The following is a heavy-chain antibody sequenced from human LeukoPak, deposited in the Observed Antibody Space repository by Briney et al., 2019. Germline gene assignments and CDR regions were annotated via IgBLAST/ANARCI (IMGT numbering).Heavy chain of an antibody. Sequence: SETLSLTCAVYGGSFSSYYWGWIRQPPGKGLEWIGSIYYSGSTYYNPSLKSRVTISVDTSKNQFSLKLSSVTAADTAVYYCATYSSSWSRYYYYGMDVWGQGTTVTVSS. CDR3: ATYSSSWSRYYYYGMDV. V-gene: IGHV4-34*01. CDR2: IYYSGST. CDR1: GGSFSSYY. J-gene: IGHJ6*02. D-gene: IGHD6-13*01.